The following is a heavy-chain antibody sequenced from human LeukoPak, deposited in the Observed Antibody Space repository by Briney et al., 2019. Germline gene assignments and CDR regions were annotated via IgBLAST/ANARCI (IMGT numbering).Heavy chain of an antibody. J-gene: IGHJ4*02. CDR1: GYSISSGYY. CDR3: ARQGTTGAFIIDY. D-gene: IGHD1-7*01. V-gene: IGHV4-38-2*02. Sequence: PSETLSLTCTVSGYSISSGYYWGWIRQPPGKGLEWIGSIYHSGSTYYNPSLKSRATISVDTSKNQFSLKLSSVTAADTAVYYCARQGTTGAFIIDYWGQGTLVTVSS. CDR2: IYHSGST.